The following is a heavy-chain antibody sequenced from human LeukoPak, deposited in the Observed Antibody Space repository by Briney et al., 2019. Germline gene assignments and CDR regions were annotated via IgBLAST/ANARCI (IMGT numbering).Heavy chain of an antibody. J-gene: IGHJ4*02. CDR2: ISYDGSNK. Sequence: SGKSEGLSCGASGFTFSSYGAHWVRQAPGKGLEWVAVISYDGSNKYYADSVKGRFTISRDNSNNTLYLQMNILRAEDTAVYYCARDRGSGYCSSSSCFSFDYWGQGTPVTVSS. D-gene: IGHD2-15*01. CDR3: ARDRGSGYCSSSSCFSFDY. CDR1: GFTFSSYG. V-gene: IGHV3-30*03.